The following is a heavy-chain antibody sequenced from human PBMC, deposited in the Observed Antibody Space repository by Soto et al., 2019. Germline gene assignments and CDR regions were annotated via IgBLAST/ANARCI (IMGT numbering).Heavy chain of an antibody. D-gene: IGHD3-3*01. V-gene: IGHV1-8*01. CDR1: GYTFTSYD. CDR3: ARLPGSITIVGVANYYYYYGMDV. CDR2: MNPNSGNT. Sequence: QVQLVQSGAEVKKPGASVKVSCKASGYTFTSYDINWVRQATGQGLEWMGWMNPNSGNTGYAQKFQGRVTMTRNTAISTAYMELSSLRSEDTAVYYCARLPGSITIVGVANYYYYYGMDVWGQGTTVTVSS. J-gene: IGHJ6*02.